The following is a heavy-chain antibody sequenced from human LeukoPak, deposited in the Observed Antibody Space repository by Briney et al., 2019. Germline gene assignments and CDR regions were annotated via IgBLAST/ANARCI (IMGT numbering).Heavy chain of an antibody. V-gene: IGHV4-31*03. J-gene: IGHJ4*02. CDR2: IYYSGST. CDR1: GGSISSGGYY. D-gene: IGHD3-22*01. Sequence: SQTLSLTCTVSGGSISSGGYYWSWVRQHPGKGLGWIGYIYYSGSTYYNPSLKSRVTISVDTSKNQFSLKLSSVTAADTAVYYCASSGYYFSIDYWGQGTLVTVSS. CDR3: ASSGYYFSIDY.